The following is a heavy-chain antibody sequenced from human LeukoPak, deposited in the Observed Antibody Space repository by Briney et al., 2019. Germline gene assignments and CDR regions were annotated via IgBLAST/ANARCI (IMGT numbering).Heavy chain of an antibody. V-gene: IGHV7-4-1*01. D-gene: IGHD3-22*01. CDR3: AIHLSDSSGYFSY. Sequence: ASVKVSCKASGYTFSSCAINWVRQAPGQGLEYMGWINTNTGNPTYALGFTGRFLFSLDTSVSTAYLQIGSLKAEDTAVYYCAIHLSDSSGYFSYWGQGALVTVSS. CDR2: INTNTGNP. J-gene: IGHJ4*02. CDR1: GYTFSSCA.